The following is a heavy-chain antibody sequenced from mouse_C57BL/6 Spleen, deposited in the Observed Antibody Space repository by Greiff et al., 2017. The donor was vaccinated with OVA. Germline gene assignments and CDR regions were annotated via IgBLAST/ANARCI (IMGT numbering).Heavy chain of an antibody. V-gene: IGHV1-26*01. D-gene: IGHD4-1*01. J-gene: IGHJ2*01. CDR1: GYTFTDYY. CDR2: INPNNGGT. CDR3: ARLGLYFDY. Sequence: SGPELVKPGASVKISCKASGYTFTDYYMNWVKQSHGKSLEWIGDINPNNGGTSYNQKFKGKATLTVDKSSSTAYMELRSLTSEDSAVYYCARLGLYFDYWGQGTTLTVSS.